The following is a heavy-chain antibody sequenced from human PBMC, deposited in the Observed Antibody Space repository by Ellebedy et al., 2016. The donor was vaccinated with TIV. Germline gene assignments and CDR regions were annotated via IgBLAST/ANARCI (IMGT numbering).Heavy chain of an antibody. V-gene: IGHV3-23*01. D-gene: IGHD1-26*01. CDR2: IGATGGST. J-gene: IGHJ5*02. CDR3: VRDRVGGFDH. Sequence: GESLKISXAASGFTFNSYAMSWVRQSPGKGLEWVSAIGATGGSTYYADSVKGRFSISRDKSKNTVSLEMDSLRVEDSAVYYCVRDRVGGFDHWGQGTLVTVSS. CDR1: GFTFNSYA.